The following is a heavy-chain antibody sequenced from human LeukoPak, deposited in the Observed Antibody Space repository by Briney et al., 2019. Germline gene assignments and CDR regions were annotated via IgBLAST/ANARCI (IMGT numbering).Heavy chain of an antibody. CDR2: IYYSGST. CDR3: ARARDLLFDY. V-gene: IGHV4-39*07. J-gene: IGHJ4*02. D-gene: IGHD2-21*02. CDR1: GGSISSSSYY. Sequence: PSETLSLTCSVSGGSISSSSYYWGWIRQPPGKKLEWIGNIYYSGSTYYNPSLKSRVTISVDTSKNQFSLKLSSVTAADTAVYYCARARDLLFDYWGQGTLVTVSS.